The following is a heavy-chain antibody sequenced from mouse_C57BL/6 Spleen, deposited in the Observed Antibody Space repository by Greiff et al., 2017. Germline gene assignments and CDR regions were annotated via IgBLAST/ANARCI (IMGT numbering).Heavy chain of an antibody. J-gene: IGHJ1*03. CDR3: ARDCDYDWYFDV. D-gene: IGHD2-4*01. Sequence: EVKLVESGGGLVKPGGSLKLSCAASGFTFSDYGMHWVRQAPGKGLEWVAYISSGSSTIYYPDTVKGRFTISRDNAKTSLFLQMTSRRSEDTAMYYCARDCDYDWYFDVWGTGTTVTVSS. CDR1: GFTFSDYG. CDR2: ISSGSSTI. V-gene: IGHV5-17*01.